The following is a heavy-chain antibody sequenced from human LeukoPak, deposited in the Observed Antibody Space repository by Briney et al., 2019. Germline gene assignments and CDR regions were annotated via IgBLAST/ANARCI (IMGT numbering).Heavy chain of an antibody. J-gene: IGHJ6*02. D-gene: IGHD3-3*01. CDR2: MNPNSGNT. CDR1: GYTFTSYD. CDR3: ARSRVSIFGEVTPLREGMDV. V-gene: IGHV1-8*01. Sequence: ASVRVSCKASGYTFTSYDINWVRQATGQGLEWMGWMNPNSGNTGYAQKFQGRVTMTRNTSISTAYMELSSLRSEDTAVYYCARSRVSIFGEVTPLREGMDVWGQGTTVTVSS.